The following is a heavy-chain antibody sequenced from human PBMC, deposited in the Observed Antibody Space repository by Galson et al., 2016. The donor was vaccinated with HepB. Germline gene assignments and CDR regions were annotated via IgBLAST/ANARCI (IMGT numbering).Heavy chain of an antibody. Sequence: PALVKPTQTLTLTCTVSGFSVSTSGVAVGWIRQSPGKALEWLALIYWNGDKRYSPSLTSRLTITKDASKNQVVLTMTSVDPGDTATYYCGHMSGIGYCSGGSCYLGPPNAFDIWGQGTMVTVSS. D-gene: IGHD2-15*01. J-gene: IGHJ3*02. CDR3: GHMSGIGYCSGGSCYLGPPNAFDI. V-gene: IGHV2-5*01. CDR1: GFSVSTSGVA. CDR2: IYWNGDK.